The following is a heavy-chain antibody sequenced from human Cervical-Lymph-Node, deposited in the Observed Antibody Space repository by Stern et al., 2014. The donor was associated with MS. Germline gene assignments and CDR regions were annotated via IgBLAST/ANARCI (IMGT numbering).Heavy chain of an antibody. V-gene: IGHV1-2*02. CDR3: AREGCSSTSCYTGIPDY. J-gene: IGHJ4*02. CDR2: INPNSGGT. D-gene: IGHD2-2*02. Sequence: QAQLVESGAEVKKPGASVKVSCKASGYTFTGYYMHWVRQAPGQGLEWMGWINPNSGGTNYAQKFQGRVTMTRDTSISTAYMELSRLRSDDTAVYYCAREGCSSTSCYTGIPDYWGQGTLVTVSS. CDR1: GYTFTGYY.